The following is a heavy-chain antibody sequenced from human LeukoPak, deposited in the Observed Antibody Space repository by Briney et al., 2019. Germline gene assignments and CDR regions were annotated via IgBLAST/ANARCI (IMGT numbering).Heavy chain of an antibody. V-gene: IGHV3-23*01. CDR3: AKDEMWELLTGDFWYFDY. D-gene: IGHD7-27*01. J-gene: IGHJ4*02. CDR2: INDRGTGT. CDR1: GFTFSKLA. Sequence: GGSLRLSCAASGFTFSKLALSWVRQAPGKGLEWVSTINDRGTGTYYADSVKGRFTISRDNSKNTLSLQMNSLRAEDTAVYYCAKDEMWELLTGDFWYFDYWGQGTLVTVSS.